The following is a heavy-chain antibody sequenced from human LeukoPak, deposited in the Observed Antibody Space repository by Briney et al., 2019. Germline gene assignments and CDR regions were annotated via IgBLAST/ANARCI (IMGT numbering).Heavy chain of an antibody. CDR2: IYYSGST. Sequence: SETLSLTCTVSGGSISTYYWSWIRQPPGKGLEWIGYIYYSGSTNYNPSLKSRVTISLDTSKNQFSLKLSSVTAADTAVYYCAVGATHYYMDVWGKGTTVTVSS. J-gene: IGHJ6*03. CDR3: AVGATHYYMDV. CDR1: GGSISTYY. D-gene: IGHD3-16*01. V-gene: IGHV4-59*08.